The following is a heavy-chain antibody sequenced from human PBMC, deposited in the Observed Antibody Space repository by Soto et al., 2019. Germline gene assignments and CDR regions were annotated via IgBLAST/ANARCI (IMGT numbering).Heavy chain of an antibody. CDR3: ARTPTP. Sequence: SETLSLTCAVGGGSISSGGYSWSWIRQPPGKGLEWIGYIYHSGTTYYNPSLKSRVTISVDRSKNQFSLKLSSVTAADTAVYYCARTPTPWGQGTLVTVS. V-gene: IGHV4-30-2*01. CDR1: GGSISSGGYS. D-gene: IGHD1-26*01. CDR2: IYHSGTT. J-gene: IGHJ5*02.